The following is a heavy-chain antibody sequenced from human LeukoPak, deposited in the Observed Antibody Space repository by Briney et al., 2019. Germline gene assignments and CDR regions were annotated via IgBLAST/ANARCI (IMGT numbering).Heavy chain of an antibody. CDR1: GYSFTNYE. D-gene: IGHD2-15*01. V-gene: IGHV1-8*02. CDR3: ARTIGYCSGGSCYYAFDY. J-gene: IGHJ4*02. CDR2: MNPNSGNT. Sequence: GASVKVSCKASGYSFTNYEINWVRQATGQGLEWMGWMNPNSGNTGYAQKFQGRVTMTRNTSISTAYMELSSLRSEDTAVYYCARTIGYCSGGSCYYAFDYWGQGTLVTVSS.